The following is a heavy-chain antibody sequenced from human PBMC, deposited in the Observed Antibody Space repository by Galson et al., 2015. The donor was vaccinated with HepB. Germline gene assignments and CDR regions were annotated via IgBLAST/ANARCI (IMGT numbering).Heavy chain of an antibody. D-gene: IGHD3-10*01. Sequence: SLRLSCAASGFTFSSYAMHWVRQAPGKGLEWVAVISYDGSNKYYADSVKGRFTISRDNSKNTLYLQMNSLRAEDTAVYYCARAHRWGVLNYWGQGTLVTVSS. J-gene: IGHJ4*02. CDR2: ISYDGSNK. CDR1: GFTFSSYA. CDR3: ARAHRWGVLNY. V-gene: IGHV3-30*04.